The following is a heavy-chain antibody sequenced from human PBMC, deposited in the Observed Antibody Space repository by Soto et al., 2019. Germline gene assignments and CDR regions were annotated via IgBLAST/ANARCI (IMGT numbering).Heavy chain of an antibody. V-gene: IGHV4-4*02. D-gene: IGHD6-25*01. J-gene: IGHJ5*02. Sequence: QVQLQESGPGLVKPSGTLSLTCAVSGGSISSSNWWSWVRQPPGKGLEWIGEIYHSGSTNYNPSLKSRVPQSVDRSNNPFPRNLSSVTAADTAVYYCARAADLNWFDPWGQGTLVTVSS. CDR2: IYHSGST. CDR3: ARAADLNWFDP. CDR1: GGSISSSNW.